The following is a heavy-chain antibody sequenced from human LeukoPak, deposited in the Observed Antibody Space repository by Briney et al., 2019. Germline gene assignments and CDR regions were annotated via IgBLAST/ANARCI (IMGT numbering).Heavy chain of an antibody. Sequence: GASVKVSCKASGYTFTSYGISWVRQAPGQGLEWMGWISAYNGNTNYAQKLQGRVTMTTDTSTSTAYMELRSLRSDDTAMYYCARGQCSSARCYVSLTFDPWGQGTLVTVSS. CDR2: ISAYNGNT. D-gene: IGHD2-2*01. J-gene: IGHJ5*02. V-gene: IGHV1-18*01. CDR3: ARGQCSSARCYVSLTFDP. CDR1: GYTFTSYG.